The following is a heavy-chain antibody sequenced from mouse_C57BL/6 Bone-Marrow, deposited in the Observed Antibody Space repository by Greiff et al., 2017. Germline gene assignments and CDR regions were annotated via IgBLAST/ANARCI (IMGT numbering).Heavy chain of an antibody. Sequence: VQGVESGAELARPGASVKLSCKASGYTFTSYGISWVKQRTGQGLEWIGEIYPRSGNTYYNEKFKGKATLTADKSSSTAYMDLRSLTSEDSAFYFCAYRSYEMDYWGQGTSVTVSS. CDR1: GYTFTSYG. D-gene: IGHD2-5*01. V-gene: IGHV1-81*01. CDR2: IYPRSGNT. CDR3: AYRSYEMDY. J-gene: IGHJ4*01.